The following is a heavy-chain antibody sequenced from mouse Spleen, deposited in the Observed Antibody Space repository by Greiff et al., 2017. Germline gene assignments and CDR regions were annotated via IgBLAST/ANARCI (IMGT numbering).Heavy chain of an antibody. CDR3: ATTMITTGFDY. CDR2: IHPNSGST. Sequence: QVQLQQPGAELVKPGASVKLSCKASGYTFTSYWMHWVKQRPGQGLEWIGMIHPNSGSTNYNEKFKSKATLTVDKSSSTAYMQLSSLTSEDSAVYYCATTMITTGFDYWGQGTTLTVSS. D-gene: IGHD2-4*01. CDR1: GYTFTSYW. V-gene: IGHV1-64*01. J-gene: IGHJ2*01.